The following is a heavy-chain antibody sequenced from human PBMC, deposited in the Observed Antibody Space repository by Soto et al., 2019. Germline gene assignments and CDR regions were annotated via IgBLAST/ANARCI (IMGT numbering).Heavy chain of an antibody. CDR3: ASFHGVASAGFDS. CDR1: GASITDYY. J-gene: IGHJ4*02. Sequence: QVQLQESGPGLVKPSETLSLSCTVSGASITDYYWTWIRQPPGQGLGWIGYVYYSGRTNYNPSLKSRVTMSVDMSKDQFSLILASLTAADTAVYYCASFHGVASAGFDSWGQGTLVTVSS. V-gene: IGHV4-59*01. CDR2: VYYSGRT. D-gene: IGHD6-13*01.